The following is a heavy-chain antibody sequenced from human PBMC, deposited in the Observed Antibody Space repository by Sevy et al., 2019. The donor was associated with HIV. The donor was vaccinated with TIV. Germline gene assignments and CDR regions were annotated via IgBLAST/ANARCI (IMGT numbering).Heavy chain of an antibody. J-gene: IGHJ4*02. D-gene: IGHD1-1*01. CDR1: GYTFSAHY. Sequence: ASVKVSCKTSGYTFSAHYIHWVRQAPGHGLEWMGRINPHSGGTNYAQTFQGRVIMTRDTSISTAYMELTRLRSDDTAIYYCVRDVEAHDYWGQGTLVTVSS. CDR2: INPHSGGT. CDR3: VRDVEAHDY. V-gene: IGHV1-2*02.